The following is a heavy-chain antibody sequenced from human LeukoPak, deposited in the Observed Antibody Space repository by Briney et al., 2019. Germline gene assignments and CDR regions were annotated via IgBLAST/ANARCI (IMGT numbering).Heavy chain of an antibody. CDR1: GGSISSSNW. J-gene: IGHJ3*02. V-gene: IGHV4-4*02. Sequence: SGTLSLTCAVSGGSISSSNWWSWVRQPPGKGLEWIGEIYHSGSTNYNPSLKGRVTISVDKSKNQFSLKLSSVTAADTAVYYCATHRGYSYVLTFDIWGQGTMVTVSS. D-gene: IGHD5-18*01. CDR2: IYHSGST. CDR3: ATHRGYSYVLTFDI.